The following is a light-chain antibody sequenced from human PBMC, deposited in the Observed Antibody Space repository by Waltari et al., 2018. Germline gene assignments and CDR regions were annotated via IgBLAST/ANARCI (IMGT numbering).Light chain of an antibody. CDR2: EGS. CDR1: SSAVGSYNL. V-gene: IGLV2-23*01. J-gene: IGLJ2*01. Sequence: QSALTQPASVSGSPGQSITISCTGTSSAVGSYNLVSWYQQHPGKAPKLMIYEGSKRPSGVSNRFSGSKSGNTASLTISGLQAEDEADYYCCSYAGSSTSLFGGGTKLTVL. CDR3: CSYAGSSTSL.